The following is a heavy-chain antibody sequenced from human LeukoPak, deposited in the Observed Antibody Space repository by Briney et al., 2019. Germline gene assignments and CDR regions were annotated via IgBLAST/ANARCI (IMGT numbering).Heavy chain of an antibody. D-gene: IGHD6-13*01. J-gene: IGHJ4*02. Sequence: GESLKISCKASGYSFTSKWINWMRQIPGKGLEWMGNIDPSDSHINYSPSFQGHVTISADKSIGTAYLQWSSLKASDTALYYCARYTSSWNTIDYWGQGTLVTVSS. V-gene: IGHV5-10-1*01. CDR3: ARYTSSWNTIDY. CDR1: GYSFTSKW. CDR2: IDPSDSHI.